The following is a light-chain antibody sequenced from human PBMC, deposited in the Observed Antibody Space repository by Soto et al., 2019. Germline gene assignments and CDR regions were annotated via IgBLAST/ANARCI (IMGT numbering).Light chain of an antibody. CDR1: QSIGGS. CDR3: QQYANWWA. CDR2: GAS. Sequence: EIVMTQSPATLSVSPGVRATLSCRASQSIGGSLAWYQQRAGQAPRLLIYGASNRATGVPARFSGSGSGTDFTLTFSSLQSEDFAVYYCQQYANWWAFGQGTKVEIK. V-gene: IGKV3-15*01. J-gene: IGKJ1*01.